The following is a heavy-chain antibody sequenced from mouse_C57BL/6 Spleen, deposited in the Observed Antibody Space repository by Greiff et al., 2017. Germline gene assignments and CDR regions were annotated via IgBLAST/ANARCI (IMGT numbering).Heavy chain of an antibody. Sequence: QVQLQQPGAELVRPGSSVKLSCKASGYTFTSYWMHWVKQRPIQGLEWIGNIDPSDSETHYNQKFKDKATLTVDKSSSTAYMQLSSLTSEDSAVYYCARHYGNPYYFDYWGQGTTLTVSS. D-gene: IGHD2-1*01. V-gene: IGHV1-52*01. CDR1: GYTFTSYW. CDR2: IDPSDSET. J-gene: IGHJ2*01. CDR3: ARHYGNPYYFDY.